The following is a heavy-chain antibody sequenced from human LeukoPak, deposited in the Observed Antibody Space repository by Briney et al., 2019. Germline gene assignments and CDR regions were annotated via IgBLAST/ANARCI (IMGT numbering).Heavy chain of an antibody. CDR3: ATYSSSNGREFQY. CDR2: IQQHGSET. D-gene: IGHD2-2*01. J-gene: IGHJ1*01. V-gene: IGHV3-7*01. CDR1: GFTFSNYW. Sequence: GSLRLSCESSGFTFSNYWMSWVRQAPGKGLEWVANIQQHGSETYYGDSVKGRFTISRDNAKNSLYLQMNSLRAEDTAVYYCATYSSSNGREFQYWGQGTLVTVSS.